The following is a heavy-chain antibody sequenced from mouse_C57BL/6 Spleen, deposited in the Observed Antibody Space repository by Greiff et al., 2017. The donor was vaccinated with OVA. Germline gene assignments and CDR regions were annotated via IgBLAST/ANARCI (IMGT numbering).Heavy chain of an antibody. J-gene: IGHJ3*01. V-gene: IGHV5-4*01. CDR3: ARDDDGDAWFAY. CDR1: GFTFSSSA. D-gene: IGHD2-12*01. Sequence: EVQLVESGGGLVKPGGSLKLSCAASGFTFSSSAMSWVRQTPEKRLEWVATISDGGSYTYYPDNVKGRFTISRDNAKNNLYLQMSHLKSEDTAMYYCARDDDGDAWFAYWGQGTLVTVSA. CDR2: ISDGGSYT.